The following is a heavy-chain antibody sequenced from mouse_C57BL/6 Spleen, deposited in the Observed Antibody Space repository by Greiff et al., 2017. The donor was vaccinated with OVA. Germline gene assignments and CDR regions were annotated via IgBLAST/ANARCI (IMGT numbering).Heavy chain of an antibody. V-gene: IGHV2-5*01. D-gene: IGHD1-1*01. CDR2: IWRGGST. Sequence: VKLVESGPGLVQPSQSLSITCTVSGFSLNSYGVHWVRQSPGKGLEWLGVIWRGGSTAYNAAFMSSLSITKDNSKGQVFFKMDSLQADDTATYDCAKEDYGSSYLAYWGQGTLVTVSA. J-gene: IGHJ3*01. CDR1: GFSLNSYG. CDR3: AKEDYGSSYLAY.